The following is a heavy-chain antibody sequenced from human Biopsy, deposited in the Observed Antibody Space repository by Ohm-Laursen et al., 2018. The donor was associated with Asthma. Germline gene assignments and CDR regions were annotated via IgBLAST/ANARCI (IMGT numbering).Heavy chain of an antibody. CDR1: GYTFTGYY. CDR2: INPNSGGT. J-gene: IGHJ2*01. V-gene: IGHV1-2*06. CDR3: ARIKIRIGAGTDRYFDP. Sequence: GSSVKVSCKASGYTFTGYYMHWVRQAPGQGLEWMGRINPNSGGTNYAQKFLGRVTMTRDTSVNTAFMVLSRLRSDDTAVYYCARIKIRIGAGTDRYFDPWGRGTLVTVSS. D-gene: IGHD3-16*01.